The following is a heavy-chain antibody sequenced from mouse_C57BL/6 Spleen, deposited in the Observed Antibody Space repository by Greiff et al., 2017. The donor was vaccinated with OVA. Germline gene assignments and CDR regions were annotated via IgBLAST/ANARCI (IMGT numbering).Heavy chain of an antibody. J-gene: IGHJ4*01. CDR1: GYAFSSSW. CDR2: IYPGAGDT. V-gene: IGHV1-82*01. Sequence: VQLQQSGPELVKPGASVKISCKASGYAFSSSWMNWVKQRPGKGLEWIGRIYPGAGDTNYNGKFKGKATLTADNSSSTAYMQLSSLTSEDSAVYFCAPITTVVADYAMDYWGQGTSVTVSS. D-gene: IGHD1-1*01. CDR3: APITTVVADYAMDY.